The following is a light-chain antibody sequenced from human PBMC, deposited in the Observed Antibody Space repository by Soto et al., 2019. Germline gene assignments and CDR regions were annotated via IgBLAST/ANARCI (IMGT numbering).Light chain of an antibody. CDR2: ENN. CDR3: AVWDDRLNGPV. J-gene: IGLJ3*02. V-gene: IGLV6-57*04. Sequence: NFMLTQPHSVSESPGKTVTISCTRSSGSIANNYVQWYQQRPGSAPTTVIYENNQRPSGVPDRFSGSKSGTSASLAISGLQSEDEADYYCAVWDDRLNGPVFGGGTKLTVL. CDR1: SGSIANNY.